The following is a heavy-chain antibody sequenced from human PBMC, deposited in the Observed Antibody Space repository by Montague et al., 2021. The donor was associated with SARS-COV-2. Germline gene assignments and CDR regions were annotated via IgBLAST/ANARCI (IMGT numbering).Heavy chain of an antibody. CDR1: GGSISSSSYY. Sequence: SETLSLTCTVSGGSISSSSYYWGWIRQPPGKGLEWIGSIYYSGSTYYNPSLKSRVTISVDTSKNQFSLKLSSVTAADTAVYYCARDYGDYGSGYYHGMDVWGQGTTVTVSS. CDR3: ARDYGDYGSGYYHGMDV. CDR2: IYYSGST. V-gene: IGHV4-39*07. J-gene: IGHJ6*02. D-gene: IGHD4-17*01.